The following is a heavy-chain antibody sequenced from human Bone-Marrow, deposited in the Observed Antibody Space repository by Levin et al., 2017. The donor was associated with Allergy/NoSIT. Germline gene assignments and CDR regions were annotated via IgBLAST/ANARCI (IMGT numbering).Heavy chain of an antibody. J-gene: IGHJ6*02. CDR1: GGSISSSSYY. CDR3: ASLTTDYYYGVDV. V-gene: IGHV4-39*01. D-gene: IGHD4-11*01. CDR2: IYYSGST. Sequence: ASETLSLTCTVSGGSISSSSYYWGWIRQPPGKGLEWIGSIYYSGSTYNNPSLKSRVTISVDTSKNQFSLKLSSVTAADTALYYCASLTTDYYYGVDVWGQGTTVTVSS.